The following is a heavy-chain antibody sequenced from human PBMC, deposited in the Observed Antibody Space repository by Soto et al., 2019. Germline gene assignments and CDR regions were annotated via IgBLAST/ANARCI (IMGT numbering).Heavy chain of an antibody. J-gene: IGHJ4*02. CDR3: TNNYYFDS. CDR1: GFTFSNYA. Sequence: EVQLLESGGGLVQPGGSLRLSCAASGFTFSNYAMSWVRQAPGKALEWVSSINIVGGATNYADSVRGRFTMSRDDSRNTVFLQMNSLRAEDTAVYYCTNNYYFDSWGQGTLVTVSS. D-gene: IGHD1-1*01. CDR2: INIVGGAT. V-gene: IGHV3-23*01.